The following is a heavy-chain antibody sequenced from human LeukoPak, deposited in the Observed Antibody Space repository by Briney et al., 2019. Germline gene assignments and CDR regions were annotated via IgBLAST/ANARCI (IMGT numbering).Heavy chain of an antibody. J-gene: IGHJ6*03. CDR1: GGSFSGNY. V-gene: IGHV4-34*01. CDR3: ARGGNCSGGSCYSFNYMDV. CDR2: INHSGST. Sequence: PSETLSLTCAVYGGSFSGNYWSWIRQPPGKGLEWIGEINHSGSTNYNPSLKSRVTISVDTSKNQSSLKLSSVTAAETAVYYCARGGNCSGGSCYSFNYMDVWGKGTTVTVSS. D-gene: IGHD2-15*01.